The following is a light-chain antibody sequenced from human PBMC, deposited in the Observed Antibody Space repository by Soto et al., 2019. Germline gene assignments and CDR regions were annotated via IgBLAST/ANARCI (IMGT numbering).Light chain of an antibody. Sequence: EIVLTQSPGTLSLSPGERATLSCRASQSVSSSYLAWYQQKPGQAPRLLIYGASSRATGIPDRFSGSGSGTDFTLTISRLEPEDFALYYCQQYGSSLEGTFGQGTKVDI. CDR2: GAS. CDR1: QSVSSSY. J-gene: IGKJ1*01. V-gene: IGKV3-20*01. CDR3: QQYGSSLEGT.